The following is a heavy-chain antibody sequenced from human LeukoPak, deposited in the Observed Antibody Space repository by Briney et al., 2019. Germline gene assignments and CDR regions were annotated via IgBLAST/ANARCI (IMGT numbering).Heavy chain of an antibody. CDR2: INHSGST. CDR1: GGSFSGYY. D-gene: IGHD5-18*01. J-gene: IGHJ6*03. CDR3: ARVGYSYVINDWSRTGLGAYPTKYYYHMDV. V-gene: IGHV4-34*01. Sequence: SETLSLTCAVYGGSFSGYYWSWIRQPPGKGLEWIGEINHSGSTNYNPSLKSRVTISGDTSKNQFSLKLSSVTAADTAVYFCARVGYSYVINDWSRTGLGAYPTKYYYHMDVWGKGTMVTVSS.